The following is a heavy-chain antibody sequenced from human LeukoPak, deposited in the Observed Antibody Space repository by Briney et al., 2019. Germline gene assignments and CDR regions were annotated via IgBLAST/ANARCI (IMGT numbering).Heavy chain of an antibody. J-gene: IGHJ4*02. Sequence: ASVKVSCKASGYTFTGYYMHWVRQAPGQGLEWMGWINPNSGGTNYAQKFQGRVTMTRDTSISTAYMELSRLRSDDTAVYYCARVGNPWWSLQSPSFTWDYWGQGTLVTVSS. D-gene: IGHD2-21*02. CDR3: ARVGNPWWSLQSPSFTWDY. CDR1: GYTFTGYY. CDR2: INPNSGGT. V-gene: IGHV1-2*02.